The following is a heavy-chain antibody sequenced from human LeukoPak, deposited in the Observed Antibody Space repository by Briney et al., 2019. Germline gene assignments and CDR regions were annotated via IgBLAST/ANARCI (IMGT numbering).Heavy chain of an antibody. CDR2: ISYDGSNK. Sequence: PGGSLRLSCAASGFTFSSYSMHWVRQAPGKGLEWVAVISYDGSNKYYADSVKGRFTISRDNSKNTLYLQMNSLRAEDTAVYYCARGIVSGYDFWSGYLVYMDVWGKGTTVTVSS. CDR3: ARGIVSGYDFWSGYLVYMDV. D-gene: IGHD3-3*01. J-gene: IGHJ6*03. CDR1: GFTFSSYS. V-gene: IGHV3-30*03.